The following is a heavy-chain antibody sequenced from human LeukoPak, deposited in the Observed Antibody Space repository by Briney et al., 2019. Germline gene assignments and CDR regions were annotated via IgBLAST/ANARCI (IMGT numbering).Heavy chain of an antibody. CDR3: AKANNGYLWFDP. CDR2: ISGSGGST. D-gene: IGHD1/OR15-1a*01. CDR1: GFTFSSYA. J-gene: IGHJ5*02. V-gene: IGHV3-23*01. Sequence: GGSLRLSCAASGFTFSSYAMSSVRQAPGKGLEWVSAISGSGGSTYYADSVGGRLTISRDNSKNTLYLQMNSLRAEDTAVYYCAKANNGYLWFDPWGQGTLVTVSS.